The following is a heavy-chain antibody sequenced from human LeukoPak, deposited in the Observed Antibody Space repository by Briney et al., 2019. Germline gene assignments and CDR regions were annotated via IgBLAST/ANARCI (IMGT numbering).Heavy chain of an antibody. CDR2: INHSGST. Sequence: SETLSLTCAVYGGPFSDYYWSWIRQPPGKGLEWTGKINHSGSTNYSPSLKSRVTISIDTSKNQFSLKLNSMTAADTAVYYCARGEGARDGYNYEGPFYFDYWGQGTLVTVSS. CDR3: ARGEGARDGYNYEGPFYFDY. J-gene: IGHJ4*02. V-gene: IGHV4-34*01. CDR1: GGPFSDYY. D-gene: IGHD5-24*01.